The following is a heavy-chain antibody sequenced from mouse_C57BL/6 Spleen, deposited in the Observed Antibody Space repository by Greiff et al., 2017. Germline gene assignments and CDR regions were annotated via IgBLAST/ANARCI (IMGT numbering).Heavy chain of an antibody. D-gene: IGHD4-1*01. CDR1: GFNIKDYY. CDR2: IDPEDGDT. V-gene: IGHV14-1*01. J-gene: IGHJ2*01. CDR3: TQGLGRRYFDY. Sequence: VQLQQSGAELVRPGASVKLSCTASGFNIKDYYMHWVKQRPEQGLEWIGRIDPEDGDTEYAPKFQGKATMTADTSSNPAYLQLSRLTSEDTAVYYCTQGLGRRYFDYWGQGTTLTVSS.